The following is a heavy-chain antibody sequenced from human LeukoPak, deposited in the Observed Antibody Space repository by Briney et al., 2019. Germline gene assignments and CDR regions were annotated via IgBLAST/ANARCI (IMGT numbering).Heavy chain of an antibody. D-gene: IGHD3-22*01. CDR1: GFTFSSYG. Sequence: PGKSLRLSCAASGFTFSSYGMHWVRQAPGKGLEWVAVISYDGSNKYYADSVKGRFTISRDNSKNTLYLQMNSLRAEDTAVYYCAKVETYYDSSGCPWDWGQGTLVTVSS. J-gene: IGHJ4*02. CDR3: AKVETYYDSSGCPWD. CDR2: ISYDGSNK. V-gene: IGHV3-30*18.